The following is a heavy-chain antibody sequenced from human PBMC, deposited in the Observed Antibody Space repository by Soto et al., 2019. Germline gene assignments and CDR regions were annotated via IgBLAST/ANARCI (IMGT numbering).Heavy chain of an antibody. J-gene: IGHJ6*02. Sequence: GGSLRLSCAASGFTFRNYAMHWVRQAPGKGLEWVATISYDGDNKYYTDSVKGPFTISRDNSKNTLYLQMNSLRPEDTAVYYCARPWGQLSTYYYGTDTWGQGTTVTVSS. CDR2: ISYDGDNK. CDR1: GFTFRNYA. V-gene: IGHV3-30-3*01. CDR3: ARPWGQLSTYYYGTDT. D-gene: IGHD3-16*01.